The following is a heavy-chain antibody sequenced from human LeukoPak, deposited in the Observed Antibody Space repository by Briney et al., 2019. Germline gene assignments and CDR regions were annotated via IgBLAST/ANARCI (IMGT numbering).Heavy chain of an antibody. CDR1: GDSINSGSYY. CDR2: INHSGST. D-gene: IGHD3-10*01. J-gene: IGHJ4*02. Sequence: SETLSLTCTVSGDSINSGSYYWVWIRQPPGKGLEWIGEINHSGSTNYNPSLKSRVTISVDTSKNQFSLKLSSVTAADTAVYYCASSARGVHLFDYWGQGTLVTVSS. CDR3: ASSARGVHLFDY. V-gene: IGHV4-39*07.